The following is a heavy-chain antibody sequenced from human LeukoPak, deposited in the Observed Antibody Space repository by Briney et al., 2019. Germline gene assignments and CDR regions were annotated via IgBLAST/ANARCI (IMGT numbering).Heavy chain of an antibody. CDR3: VKDSITIFGVVIIPFDY. D-gene: IGHD3-3*01. CDR2: ISSNGGST. J-gene: IGHJ4*02. CDR1: GFTFSSYA. Sequence: GGSLRLSCSASGFTFSSYAMHWVRQAPGKGLEYVSAISSNGGSTYYADSAKGRFTISRDNSKNTLYLQMSSLRAEDTAVYYCVKDSITIFGVVIIPFDYWGQGTLVTVSS. V-gene: IGHV3-64D*09.